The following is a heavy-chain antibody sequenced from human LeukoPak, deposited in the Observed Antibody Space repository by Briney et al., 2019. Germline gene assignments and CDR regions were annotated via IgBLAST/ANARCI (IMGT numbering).Heavy chain of an antibody. CDR1: GGSISSSNW. D-gene: IGHD5-12*01. V-gene: IGHV4-4*02. Sequence: SGTLSLTCAVSGGSISSSNWWSWVRQPPGKGLEWIGEIYHSGSTNYNPSLKSPVTISVDKSNNQFSLKVSSVTAADTAVYYCARQYSGNVDLWGQGTTVTVSS. J-gene: IGHJ3*01. CDR2: IYHSGST. CDR3: ARQYSGNVDL.